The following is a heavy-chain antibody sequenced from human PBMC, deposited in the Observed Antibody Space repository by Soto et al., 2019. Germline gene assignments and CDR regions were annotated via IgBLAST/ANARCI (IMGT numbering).Heavy chain of an antibody. CDR1: GGTFSSYT. V-gene: IGHV1-69*08. D-gene: IGHD1-26*01. Sequence: QVQLVQSGAEVKKPGSSVKVSCKASGGTFSSYTISWVRQAPGQGLEWMGRIIPILGIANYAQKFQGRVTITADKSTSTAYMELSSLRSEDTAVYYCARDRVSGSYSGTDYWGQGTLVTVSS. J-gene: IGHJ4*02. CDR3: ARDRVSGSYSGTDY. CDR2: IIPILGIA.